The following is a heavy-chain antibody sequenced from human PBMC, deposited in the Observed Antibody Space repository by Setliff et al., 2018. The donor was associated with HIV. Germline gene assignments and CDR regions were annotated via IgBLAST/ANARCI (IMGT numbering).Heavy chain of an antibody. CDR1: GYSFVSYW. CDR2: VYPPDSET. V-gene: IGHV5-51*01. J-gene: IGHJ4*02. D-gene: IGHD1-20*01. CDR3: VRHITNPRWAYFDY. Sequence: GESLKISCQGFGYSFVSYWIGWVRHRPGKGLEWMAIVYPPDSETVYSPSFQGQVTISVVNSISTTFLQWSSLRASDTAIYFCVRHITNPRWAYFDYWGQGTPVTVSS.